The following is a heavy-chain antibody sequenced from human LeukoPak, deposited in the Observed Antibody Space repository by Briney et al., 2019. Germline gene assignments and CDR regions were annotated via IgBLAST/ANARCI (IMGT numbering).Heavy chain of an antibody. D-gene: IGHD7-27*01. CDR3: ARQETGDLSYYYYYYMDV. CDR2: IYHSGST. CDR1: GYSISSGYY. V-gene: IGHV4-38-2*01. Sequence: SETLSLTCAVSGYSISSGYYWGWIRQPPGKGLEWIGSIYHSGSTYYNPSLKSRVTISVDTSKNQFSLKLSSVTAADTAVYYCARQETGDLSYYYYYYMDVWGKGTTVTVSS. J-gene: IGHJ6*03.